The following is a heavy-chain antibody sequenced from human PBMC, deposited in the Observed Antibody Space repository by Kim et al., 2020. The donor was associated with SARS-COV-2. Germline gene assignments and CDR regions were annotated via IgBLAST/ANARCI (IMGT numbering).Heavy chain of an antibody. Sequence: QKFQGRVTSTADKSTSTAYMELSSLRSEDTAVYYCARTTRYTGPKALFDYWGQGTLVTVSS. CDR3: ARTTRYTGPKALFDY. J-gene: IGHJ4*02. V-gene: IGHV1-69*02. D-gene: IGHD4-4*01.